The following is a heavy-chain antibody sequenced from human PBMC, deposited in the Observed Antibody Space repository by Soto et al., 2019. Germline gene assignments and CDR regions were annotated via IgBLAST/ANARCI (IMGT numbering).Heavy chain of an antibody. J-gene: IGHJ4*02. D-gene: IGHD5-18*01. CDR3: ARGGFSYGTGIEH. CDR1: GFSISRYW. Sequence: PGGSLRLSCAASGFSISRYWMTWVRQAPGKGLEWVADKKQDGSEEYYVDSVKGRFTVSRDNAKNPLYLQLTSLRVEDTALYYCARGGFSYGTGIEHWGQGTLVTVSS. CDR2: KKQDGSEE. V-gene: IGHV3-7*01.